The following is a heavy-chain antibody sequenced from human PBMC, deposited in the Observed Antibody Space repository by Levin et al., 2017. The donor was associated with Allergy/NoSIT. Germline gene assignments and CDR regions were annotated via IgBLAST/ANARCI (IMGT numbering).Heavy chain of an antibody. CDR2: ISSNGSTI. CDR3: ARQLGNFWSGYNYFDY. V-gene: IGHV3-48*03. Sequence: PGESLKISCAASGFTFSSYEMNWVRRAPGKGLEWVSYISSNGSTIYSADSVKGRFTISRDNAKNSLYLHMNSLRAEDTAVYYCARQLGNFWSGYNYFDYWGQGTLFTVSS. D-gene: IGHD3-3*01. CDR1: GFTFSSYE. J-gene: IGHJ4*02.